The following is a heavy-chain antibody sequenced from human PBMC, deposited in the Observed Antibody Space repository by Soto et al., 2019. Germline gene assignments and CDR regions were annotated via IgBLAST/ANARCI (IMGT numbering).Heavy chain of an antibody. CDR2: IHYSGST. J-gene: IGHJ4*02. D-gene: IGHD2-15*01. CDR3: TKYRRTDAEGYSFDY. CDR1: GGSISGSY. Sequence: SETLSLICTVSGGSISGSYLSWVRQTPGKVLEWVGYIHYSGSTNYNPSLKSRVTMSVDSAKNQFSLQLSSVTAADTAVYFCTKYRRTDAEGYSFDYWGQGALVTVYS. V-gene: IGHV4-59*01.